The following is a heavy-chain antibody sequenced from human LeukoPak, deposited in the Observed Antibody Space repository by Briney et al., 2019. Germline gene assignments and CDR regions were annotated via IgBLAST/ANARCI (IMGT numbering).Heavy chain of an antibody. J-gene: IGHJ4*02. V-gene: IGHV1-69*13. D-gene: IGHD3-3*01. CDR3: AAELESFSYY. CDR2: IIPIFGTA. Sequence: GASVTVSCKASGGTFSSYAISWVRQAPGQGLEWMGGIIPIFGTANYAQKFQGRVTITADESTSTAYMELSSLRSEDTAVYYCAAELESFSYYWGQGTLVTVSS. CDR1: GGTFSSYA.